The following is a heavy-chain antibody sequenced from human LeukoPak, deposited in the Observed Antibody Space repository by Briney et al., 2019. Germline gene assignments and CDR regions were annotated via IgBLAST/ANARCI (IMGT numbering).Heavy chain of an antibody. V-gene: IGHV3-23*01. CDR3: AEGPYGGNTPFDY. CDR1: GFTFSSYA. D-gene: IGHD4-23*01. J-gene: IGHJ4*02. CDR2: LSPSGASI. Sequence: PGGSLRLSCAASGFTFSSYAMSWVRQAPGRGLEWVSSLSPSGASIYYADSVKGRFTISRDNSKNTLYLQMNNLRAEDTALYYCAEGPYGGNTPFDYWGAGTLVTISS.